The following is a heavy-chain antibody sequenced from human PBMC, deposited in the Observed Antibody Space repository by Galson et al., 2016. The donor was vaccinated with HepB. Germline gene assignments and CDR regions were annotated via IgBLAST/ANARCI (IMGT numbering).Heavy chain of an antibody. D-gene: IGHD7-27*01. V-gene: IGHV3-30*03. Sequence: SLRLSCAVSGFALGSYGMHWIRQVPGKGLEWVADISFGGTKQHYGDSVKGRFTISRDSSRVYLQLSSLSPVDTGRYFCARDYSFSSNWPGYWGQGTMVTVSS. CDR1: GFALGSYG. CDR3: ARDYSFSSNWPGY. CDR2: ISFGGTKQ. J-gene: IGHJ3*01.